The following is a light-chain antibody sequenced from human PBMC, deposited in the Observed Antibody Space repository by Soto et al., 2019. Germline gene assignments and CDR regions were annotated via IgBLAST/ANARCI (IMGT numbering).Light chain of an antibody. J-gene: IGKJ1*01. CDR2: DTS. CDR3: QQYGSSPRT. Sequence: EIVLTQSPGTLSLSPGERATLSCRASQSVSSSYLAWYQQKPGQAPRLLIYDTSSRATGIPDRFSGSWSGTDFTLNISRLEPEDFAVYYCQQYGSSPRTFGQGTKVEIK. CDR1: QSVSSSY. V-gene: IGKV3-20*01.